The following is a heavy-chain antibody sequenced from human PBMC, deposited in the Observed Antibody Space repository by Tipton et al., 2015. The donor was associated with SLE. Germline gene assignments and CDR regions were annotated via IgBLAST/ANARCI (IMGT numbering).Heavy chain of an antibody. CDR2: IYYSGST. J-gene: IGHJ3*02. D-gene: IGHD3-22*01. Sequence: TLSLTCAVSGGSISSYYWSWIRQPPGKGLEWIGYIYYSGSTNYNPSLKSRVTISVDTSKNQFSLKLSSVTAADTAVYYCARGGYRAFDIWRQGTMVTVSS. V-gene: IGHV4-59*01. CDR3: ARGGYRAFDI. CDR1: GGSISSYY.